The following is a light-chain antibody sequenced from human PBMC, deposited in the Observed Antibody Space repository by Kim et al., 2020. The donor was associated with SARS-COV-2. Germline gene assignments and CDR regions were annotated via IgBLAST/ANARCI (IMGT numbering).Light chain of an antibody. V-gene: IGKV2-24*01. Sequence: QPASISCRSSQSLVHSDGSTYLSWLHQRPGQPPRLLIYKTSNPFSGVPDRFTASGAGTQFTLRISKVEAEDVGVYYCMQTSQFPHTFGQGTKLEI. CDR2: KTS. CDR1: QSLVHSDGSTY. CDR3: MQTSQFPHT. J-gene: IGKJ2*01.